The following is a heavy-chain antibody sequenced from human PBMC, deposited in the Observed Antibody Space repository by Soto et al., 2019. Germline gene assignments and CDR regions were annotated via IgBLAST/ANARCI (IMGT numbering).Heavy chain of an antibody. J-gene: IGHJ6*02. CDR1: GFSLSTSGMC. V-gene: IGHV2-70*01. CDR3: ARASGTTYYYGMGV. Sequence: SGPTLVNPTQTLTLTCTFSGFSLSTSGMCVSWIRQPPGKALEWLALIDWDDDKYYSTSLKTRLTISKDTSKNQVVLTMTNMDPVDTATYYCARASGTTYYYGMGVWGQGTTVTVSS. D-gene: IGHD2-15*01. CDR2: IDWDDDK.